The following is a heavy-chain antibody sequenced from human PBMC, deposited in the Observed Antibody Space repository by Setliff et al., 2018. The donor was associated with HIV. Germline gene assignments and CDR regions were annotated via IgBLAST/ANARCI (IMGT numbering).Heavy chain of an antibody. CDR3: ARDPDMGFGGSWFDP. J-gene: IGHJ5*02. V-gene: IGHV4-4*02. Sequence: SETLSLTCAVSGGSISSSNWWSWVRQPPGRGLEWIGSIYYSGSTNYNPTLKSRVTMSVDRSKNHLSLNVTSVTAADTAVYYCARDPDMGFGGSWFDPWGQGTLVTVSS. CDR1: GGSISSSNW. CDR2: IYYSGST. D-gene: IGHD3-10*01.